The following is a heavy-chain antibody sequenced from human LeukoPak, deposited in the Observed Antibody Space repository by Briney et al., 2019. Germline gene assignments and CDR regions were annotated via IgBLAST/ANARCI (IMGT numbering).Heavy chain of an antibody. J-gene: IGHJ4*02. CDR1: GFTFSGYA. CDR3: ARDPAEADC. V-gene: IGHV3-21*06. CDR2: INGGGNT. Sequence: GGSLRLSCTASGFTFSGYAMNWVRQAPGKGLEWVSSINGGGNTFYADSVKGRFAISRDNAKNSLYLQMNGLRAEDTAVYYCARDPAEADCWGQGTLVTVSS.